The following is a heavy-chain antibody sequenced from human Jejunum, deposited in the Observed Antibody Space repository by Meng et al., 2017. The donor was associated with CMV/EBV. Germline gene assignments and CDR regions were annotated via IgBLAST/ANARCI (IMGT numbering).Heavy chain of an antibody. D-gene: IGHD1-26*01. V-gene: IGHV4-4*07. J-gene: IGHJ5*02. Sequence: LPEAGPGLVKSSETLSLPCFVSAGPISGYYWSWIRQPAGKGLEWIGRIYTSGSTHYNPSLKSRLTMSVDLAKNQISLKLSSVTAADTAVYYCARESGSYYWFDPWGQGTLVTVSS. CDR1: AGPISGYY. CDR3: ARESGSYYWFDP. CDR2: IYTSGST.